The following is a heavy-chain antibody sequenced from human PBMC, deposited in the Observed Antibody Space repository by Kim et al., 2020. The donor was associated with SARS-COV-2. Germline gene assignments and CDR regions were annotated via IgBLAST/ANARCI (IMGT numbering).Heavy chain of an antibody. CDR3: ARDLEAVEDYYYGMDV. CDR2: ISSDGRNK. D-gene: IGHD6-13*01. CDR1: GFTFSTYP. Sequence: GGSLRLSCAGSGFTFSTYPMHWVRQAPGKGLEWVAVISSDGRNKYYAYSVKGRFTISRDNSENTLYLQMSSLRPEDTAMYYCARDLEAVEDYYYGMDVWGKGTTVTVSS. V-gene: IGHV3-30*04. J-gene: IGHJ6*04.